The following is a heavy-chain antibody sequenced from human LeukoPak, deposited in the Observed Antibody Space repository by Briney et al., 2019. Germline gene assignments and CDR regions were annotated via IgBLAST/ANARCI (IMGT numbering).Heavy chain of an antibody. CDR3: AKGSYYDSSGSFYFDY. J-gene: IGHJ4*02. D-gene: IGHD3-22*01. V-gene: IGHV3-23*01. CDR1: GFTFSSYA. Sequence: GGSLRLSCAASGFTFSSYAMSWDRQAPGKGLEWVSGISGSGDNTYYADSVKGRFTISRDNSKNTLYVQVNSLGTEDTAAYYCAKGSYYDSSGSFYFDYWGQGALVTVSS. CDR2: ISGSGDNT.